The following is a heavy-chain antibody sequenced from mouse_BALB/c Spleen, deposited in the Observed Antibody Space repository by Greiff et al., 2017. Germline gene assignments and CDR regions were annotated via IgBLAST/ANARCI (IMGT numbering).Heavy chain of an antibody. Sequence: EVKVVESGGGLVKLGGSLKLSCAASGFTFSSYYMSWVRQTPEKRLELVAAINSNGGSTYYPDTVKGRFTISRDNAKNTLYLQMSSLKSEDTALYYCARHIRLRGYFDYWGQGTTLTVSS. CDR1: GFTFSSYY. CDR2: INSNGGST. J-gene: IGHJ2*01. D-gene: IGHD1-2*01. V-gene: IGHV5-6-2*01. CDR3: ARHIRLRGYFDY.